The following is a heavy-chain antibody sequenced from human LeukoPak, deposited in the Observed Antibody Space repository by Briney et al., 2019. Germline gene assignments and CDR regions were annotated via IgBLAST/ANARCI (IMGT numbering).Heavy chain of an antibody. CDR3: ARLSGDPQFFGVVTFFDC. V-gene: IGHV1-18*01. D-gene: IGHD3-3*01. CDR1: GYTFTSYG. CDR2: ISAYNGNT. Sequence: ASVKVSCKASGYTFTSYGISWVRQAPGQGLEWMGWISAYNGNTNYAQKLQGRVTMTTDTSTSTAYMELRSLRSDDTAVYYCARLSGDPQFFGVVTFFDCWGQGTLVTVSS. J-gene: IGHJ4*02.